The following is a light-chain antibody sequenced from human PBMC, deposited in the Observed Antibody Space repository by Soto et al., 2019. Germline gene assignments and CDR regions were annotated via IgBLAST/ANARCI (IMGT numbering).Light chain of an antibody. J-gene: IGKJ1*01. CDR3: QQYNNWPRT. CDR1: QSVSSN. V-gene: IGKV3-15*01. CDR2: GAS. Sequence: EIVMTQSPGTLSVSPGERATLSCRASQSVSSNLAWYQQKPGQDPRLLIYGASTRATGIPARFSGSRSGTEFTLTISSLQSEDFAVYYCQQYNNWPRTFGQGTKVEIK.